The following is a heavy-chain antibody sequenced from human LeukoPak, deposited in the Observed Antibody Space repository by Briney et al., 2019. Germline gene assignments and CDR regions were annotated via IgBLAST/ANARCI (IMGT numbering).Heavy chain of an antibody. CDR2: IYYSGST. CDR3: ARRLAGTEDY. J-gene: IGHJ4*02. D-gene: IGHD6-13*01. V-gene: IGHV4-39*01. CDR1: GGSISSSSYY. Sequence: NSSETLSLTCTVSGGSISSSSYYWGWIRQPPGKGLEWIGSIYYSGSTYYNPSLKSRVTISVDTSKNQFSLKLSSVTAADTAVYYSARRLAGTEDYWGQGTLVTVSS.